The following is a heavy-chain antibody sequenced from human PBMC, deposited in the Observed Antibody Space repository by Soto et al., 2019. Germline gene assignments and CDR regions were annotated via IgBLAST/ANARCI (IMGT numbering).Heavy chain of an antibody. J-gene: IGHJ6*03. CDR2: IYEGRTT. Sequence: QVQLQESGPGLVKPSETVSLTCNVSGGSFSSYYWSWIRQPPGKGLEWIGNIYEGRTTNYSPSLKSRANISVDTSKKQFSLKLTSVTAADTAVYYCARARTRYSGYDSSYYYHIMDVWGKGTAVTVSS. CDR3: ARARTRYSGYDSSYYYHIMDV. CDR1: GGSFSSYY. D-gene: IGHD5-12*01. V-gene: IGHV4-59*01.